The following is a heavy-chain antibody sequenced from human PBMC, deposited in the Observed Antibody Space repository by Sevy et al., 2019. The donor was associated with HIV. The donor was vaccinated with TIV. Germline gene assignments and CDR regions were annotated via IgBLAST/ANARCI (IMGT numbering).Heavy chain of an antibody. CDR2: IQEDGSDK. CDR1: GFTFSNYW. V-gene: IGHV3-7*01. Sequence: GGSLRLSCAASGFTFSNYWMSWVRQAPGKGLEWVANIQEDGSDKYYVDSVKGRFTISRDNAKNSLYLQMNSLRAEDTAVYYCATDPFSVTTSNYYMDVWGKGTTITVSS. CDR3: ATDPFSVTTSNYYMDV. J-gene: IGHJ6*03. D-gene: IGHD4-17*01.